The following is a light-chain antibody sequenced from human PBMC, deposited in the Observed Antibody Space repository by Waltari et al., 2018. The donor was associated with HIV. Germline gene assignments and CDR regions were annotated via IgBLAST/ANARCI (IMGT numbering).Light chain of an antibody. V-gene: IGLV1-47*01. CDR3: STWDDKMSGVI. J-gene: IGLJ2*01. CDR1: ISNIGNNY. Sequence: QSVLTQPPSTSGNPGQRVTISCSGSISNIGNNYVYWYQHLPGTAPKLLIYNNNRRPSGLPDRFSGSKSDTSASLAISGLRSEDEADYYCSTWDDKMSGVIFGGGTKLTVL. CDR2: NNN.